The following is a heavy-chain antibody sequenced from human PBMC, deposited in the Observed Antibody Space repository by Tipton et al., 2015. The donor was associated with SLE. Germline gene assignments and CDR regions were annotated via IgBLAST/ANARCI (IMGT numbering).Heavy chain of an antibody. CDR1: GGSISSGGYY. CDR2: IYYSGST. Sequence: TLSLTCTVSGGSISSGGYYWSWIRQHPGKGLEWIGYIYYSGSTYYNPSLKSRVTISVDTSKNQFFLRLRSVTAADTAMYYCARDCGGSDAFDIWGQGTMVTVSS. D-gene: IGHD2-21*01. CDR3: ARDCGGSDAFDI. J-gene: IGHJ3*02. V-gene: IGHV4-31*03.